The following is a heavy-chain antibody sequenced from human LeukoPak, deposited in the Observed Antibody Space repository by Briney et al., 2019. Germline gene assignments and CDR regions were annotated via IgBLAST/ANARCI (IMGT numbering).Heavy chain of an antibody. CDR3: AKVGIRISLIVVVFTTADDWYFDL. CDR2: ISGSGGST. Sequence: GGSLRLSCAAPGFTFSNYAMSWVRQAPGKGLEWVSGISGSGGSTNYADSVKGRLTISRDNSKNTLYLQVDSLRAEDTAVYYCAKVGIRISLIVVVFTTADDWYFDLWGRGTLVTVSS. CDR1: GFTFSNYA. V-gene: IGHV3-23*01. J-gene: IGHJ2*01. D-gene: IGHD3-22*01.